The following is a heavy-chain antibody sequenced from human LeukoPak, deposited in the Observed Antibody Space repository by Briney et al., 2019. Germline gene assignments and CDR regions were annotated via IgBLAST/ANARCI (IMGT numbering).Heavy chain of an antibody. J-gene: IGHJ4*02. CDR1: GGSIISVSYF. V-gene: IGHV4-39*01. Sequence: SETLSLTYTVSGGSIISVSYFWGWIRQPPGKGLEWIGSIYYSGSTYYNPSLKSRVTISVDTSKSQFSLKLSSVTAADTAVYYCVHGSGSFRYYLDYWGQGTLVTVSS. D-gene: IGHD3-10*01. CDR2: IYYSGST. CDR3: VHGSGSFRYYLDY.